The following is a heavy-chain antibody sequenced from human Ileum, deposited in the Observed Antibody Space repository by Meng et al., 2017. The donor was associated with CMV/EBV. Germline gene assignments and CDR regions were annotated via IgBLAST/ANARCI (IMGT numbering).Heavy chain of an antibody. CDR1: GYNFISNN. J-gene: IGHJ4*02. D-gene: IGHD3-3*01. CDR3: ARDGLSGRYFDY. V-gene: IGHV7-4-1*02. Sequence: QVQLVQSGSEVKKPGASGKVSCKASGYNFISNNMIWVRQAPGQGPEWMGWINTNTGNPTYAQGFTGRFVFSLDTSVSTAFLQINSLKAEDTAVYYCARDGLSGRYFDYWGQGTLVTVSS. CDR2: INTNTGNP.